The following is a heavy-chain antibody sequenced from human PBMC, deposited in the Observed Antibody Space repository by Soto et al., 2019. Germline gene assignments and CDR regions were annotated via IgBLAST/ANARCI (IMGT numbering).Heavy chain of an antibody. CDR3: AGSTITTNPYFAY. Sequence: QLQLQESGPGLVKPSETLSLTCTVSGDSSSSTSYYWGWIRQPPGKGLEWIGSIYSSGSTYYNPSLNSRATISVDTSKNQFFLKVTSVTAADAAVYSCAGSTITTNPYFAYWGRGTLVTVSS. J-gene: IGHJ4*02. CDR1: GDSSSSTSYY. D-gene: IGHD4-4*01. V-gene: IGHV4-39*01. CDR2: IYSSGST.